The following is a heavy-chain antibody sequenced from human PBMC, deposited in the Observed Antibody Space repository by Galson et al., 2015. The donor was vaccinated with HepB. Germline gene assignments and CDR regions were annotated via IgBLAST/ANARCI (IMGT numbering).Heavy chain of an antibody. Sequence: SLRLSCAASGFTFSSYAMHWVRQAPGKGLEWVAVISYDGSNKYYADSVKGRFTISRDNSKNTLYLQMNSLRAEDTAVYYCARNRGYSSSWYLKMISYYFDYWGQGTLVTVSS. J-gene: IGHJ4*02. CDR2: ISYDGSNK. D-gene: IGHD6-13*01. V-gene: IGHV3-30-3*01. CDR3: ARNRGYSSSWYLKMISYYFDY. CDR1: GFTFSSYA.